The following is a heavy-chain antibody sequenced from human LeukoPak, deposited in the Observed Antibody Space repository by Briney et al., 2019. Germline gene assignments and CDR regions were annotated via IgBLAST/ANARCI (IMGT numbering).Heavy chain of an antibody. CDR3: AREDIAAAGTFDY. Sequence: GGSLRLSCAASGFTVSSNYMSWVRQAPGKGLEWVSVIYSGGSTYYAGSVKGRFTISRDNSKNTLYLQMNSLRAEDTAVYYCAREDIAAAGTFDYWGQGTLVTVSS. J-gene: IGHJ4*02. CDR1: GFTVSSNY. D-gene: IGHD6-13*01. V-gene: IGHV3-66*01. CDR2: IYSGGST.